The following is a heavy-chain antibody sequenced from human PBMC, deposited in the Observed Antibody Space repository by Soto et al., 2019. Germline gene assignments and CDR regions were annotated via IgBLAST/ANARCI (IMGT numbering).Heavy chain of an antibody. CDR2: IISNSNNI. J-gene: IGHJ1*01. V-gene: IGHV3-48*01. D-gene: IGHD4-17*01. CDR3: ARDRYGDPPAEYFQH. Sequence: GGSLRLSCAASGFTFSSYSMNWVRQAPGKGLEWVSYIISNSNNIYYADSVKGRFTISRDNAKNSLYLQMNSLRAEDTAVYYCARDRYGDPPAEYFQHWGQGTLVTVSS. CDR1: GFTFSSYS.